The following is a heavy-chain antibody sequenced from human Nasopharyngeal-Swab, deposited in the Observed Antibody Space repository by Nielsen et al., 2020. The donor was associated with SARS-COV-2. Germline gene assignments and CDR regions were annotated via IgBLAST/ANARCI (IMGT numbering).Heavy chain of an antibody. Sequence: GESLKISCAASGFTFSGYWMSWVRQAPGKGLEWVSVIYSGGSTYYADSVKGRFTISRDNSKNTLYLQMNSLRAEDTAVYYCARDGMRYCSGGSCPIGAFDIWGQGKMVTVSS. D-gene: IGHD2-15*01. J-gene: IGHJ3*02. V-gene: IGHV3-53*01. CDR3: ARDGMRYCSGGSCPIGAFDI. CDR2: IYSGGST. CDR1: GFTFSGYW.